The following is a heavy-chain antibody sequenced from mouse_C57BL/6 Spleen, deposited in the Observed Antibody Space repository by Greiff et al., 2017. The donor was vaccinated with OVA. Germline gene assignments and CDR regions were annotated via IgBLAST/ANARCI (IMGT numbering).Heavy chain of an antibody. J-gene: IGHJ2*01. V-gene: IGHV1-55*01. D-gene: IGHD1-1*01. CDR3: ARGVITTVVSNFDY. Sequence: VQLQQPGAELVKPGASVKMSCKASGYTFTSYWITWVKQRPGQGLEWIGDIYPGSGSTNYNEKFKSKATLTVDTSSSTAYMQLSSLTSEDSAVYYCARGVITTVVSNFDYWGQGTTLTVSS. CDR1: GYTFTSYW. CDR2: IYPGSGST.